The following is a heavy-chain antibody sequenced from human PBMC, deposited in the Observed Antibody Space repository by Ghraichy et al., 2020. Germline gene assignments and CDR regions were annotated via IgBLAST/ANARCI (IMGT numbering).Heavy chain of an antibody. CDR3: ARGDTGGYYYYYGMDV. CDR1: GFTFSSYD. Sequence: GGSLRLSCAASGFTFSSYDMHWVRQATGKGLEWVSAIDTAGDTYYPGSVKGRFTISRENAKNSLYLQMNNLRAGDTAVYYCARGDTGGYYYYYGMDVWGQGTTVTVPS. D-gene: IGHD2-8*02. J-gene: IGHJ6*02. CDR2: IDTAGDT. V-gene: IGHV3-13*01.